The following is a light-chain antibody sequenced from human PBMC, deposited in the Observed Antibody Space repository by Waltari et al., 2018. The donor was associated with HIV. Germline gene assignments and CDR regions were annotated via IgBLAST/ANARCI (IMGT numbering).Light chain of an antibody. CDR1: TNDVGGYNY. Sequence: QSALTQPASVSGSPGQSITISCTGTTNDVGGYNYVSWYQHHPGKAPKLIIYEVSDRPSGVSFRFSGSKSGNTASLTISGLQADDEADYYCSSYTGSSTVLFGGGTKLTVL. CDR3: SSYTGSSTVL. CDR2: EVS. V-gene: IGLV2-14*01. J-gene: IGLJ2*01.